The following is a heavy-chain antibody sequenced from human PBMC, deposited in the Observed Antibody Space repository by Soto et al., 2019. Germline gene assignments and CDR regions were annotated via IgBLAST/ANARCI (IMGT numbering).Heavy chain of an antibody. CDR1: GFSLSTSGVG. CDR2: IYWDDDK. J-gene: IGHJ6*02. V-gene: IGHV2-5*02. D-gene: IGHD3-9*01. CDR3: AQTYVILTGPNGMDV. Sequence: QITLKESGPTLVKPTQTLTLTCTFSGFSLSTSGVGVGWIRQPPGKALEWLALIYWDDDKRYSPSLKSRLTSAKDTAKTQVLLTMTTTDPLDKATYYCAQTYVILTGPNGMDVWGQGTTVTVSS.